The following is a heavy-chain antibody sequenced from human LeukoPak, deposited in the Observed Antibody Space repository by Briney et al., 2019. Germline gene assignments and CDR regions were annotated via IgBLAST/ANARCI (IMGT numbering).Heavy chain of an antibody. D-gene: IGHD6-19*01. CDR3: ARHSEGSVWSRADFDH. J-gene: IGHJ4*02. V-gene: IGHV4-59*08. Sequence: SETLSLTCTVSNASISCYFWSWIRQPPGKGLEWIGNIYYSGSTNYNPSLKSRVTISVDTSTNQFSLELSSVTAADTAVYYCARHSEGSVWSRADFDHWGQGNLVIVSS. CDR2: IYYSGST. CDR1: NASISCYF.